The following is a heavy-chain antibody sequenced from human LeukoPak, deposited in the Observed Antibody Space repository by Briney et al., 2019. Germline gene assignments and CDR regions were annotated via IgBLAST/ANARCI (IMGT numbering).Heavy chain of an antibody. Sequence: GGFLRLSCVASKFIFIDSPMHWVRQPPGKGLQWVAVISPDGTSKYYADSVKGRFTISRDNSKDTLFLQMESLRIEDTAVYYCARDPLSPEPWGQGTLVTVSS. J-gene: IGHJ5*02. CDR3: ARDPLSPEP. CDR2: ISPDGTSK. CDR1: KFIFIDSP. V-gene: IGHV3-30-3*01.